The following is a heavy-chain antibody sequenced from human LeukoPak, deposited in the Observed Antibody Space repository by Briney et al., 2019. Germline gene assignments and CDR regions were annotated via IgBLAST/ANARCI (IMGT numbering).Heavy chain of an antibody. CDR2: ISGDGGST. CDR3: ASTVSGFGELHY. Sequence: GGSLRLSCAASGFTFDDYAMHWVRQAPGKGLEWVSLISGDGGSTYYADSVKGRFTISRDNSKNTLYLQMNSLRAEDTAVYYCASTVSGFGELHYWGQGTLVTVSS. D-gene: IGHD3-10*01. CDR1: GFTFDDYA. V-gene: IGHV3-43*02. J-gene: IGHJ4*02.